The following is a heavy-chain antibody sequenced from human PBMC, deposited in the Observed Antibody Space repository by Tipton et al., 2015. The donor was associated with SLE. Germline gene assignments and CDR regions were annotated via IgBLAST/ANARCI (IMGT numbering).Heavy chain of an antibody. V-gene: IGHV4-34*01. CDR1: GGSISSHY. CDR2: INHSGST. J-gene: IGHJ4*02. CDR3: ARGRF. Sequence: TLSLTCTVSGGSISSHYWSWIRQPPGKGLEWIGEINHSGSTNYNPSLKSRVTISVDTSKNQFSLKLSSVTAADTAVYYCARGRFWGQGTLVTVSS.